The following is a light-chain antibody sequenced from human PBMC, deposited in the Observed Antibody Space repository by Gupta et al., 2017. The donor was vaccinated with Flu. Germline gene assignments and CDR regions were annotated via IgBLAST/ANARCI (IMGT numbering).Light chain of an antibody. CDR3: HLYHGTGHQWV. CDR2: GTD. V-gene: IGLV8-61*01. J-gene: IGLJ3*02. Sequence: WYRQNPGQPPRLLLYGTDRRSSGVPERFSGFILGDKATLTITSVEADDEAVYYCHLYHGTGHQWVFGGGARLTVL.